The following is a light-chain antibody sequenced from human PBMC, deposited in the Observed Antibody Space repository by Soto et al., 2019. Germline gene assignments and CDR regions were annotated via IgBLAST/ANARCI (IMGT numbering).Light chain of an antibody. Sequence: EIVLTQSPGTLSLSPGERATLSCRASQSVSNSYLTWYQQKPGQAPRLLIYCASNRATGIPDRFSGSGSGPDFTLTISRLETEDFAMYYCQQYGGSPPFTFGPGTKVYI. CDR2: CAS. V-gene: IGKV3-20*01. J-gene: IGKJ3*01. CDR3: QQYGGSPPFT. CDR1: QSVSNSY.